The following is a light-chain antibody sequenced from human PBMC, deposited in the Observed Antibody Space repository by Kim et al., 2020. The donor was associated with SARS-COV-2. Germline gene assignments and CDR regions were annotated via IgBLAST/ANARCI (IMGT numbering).Light chain of an antibody. J-gene: IGKJ4*01. Sequence: SPGERATLSCRASQSVSSNLAWYQQKPGQAPRLLIYGAYTRATGIPARFSGSGSGTEFTLTISSLQSEDFAVYYCQQYNNWPPITFGGGTKMDIK. CDR1: QSVSSN. V-gene: IGKV3-15*01. CDR3: QQYNNWPPIT. CDR2: GAY.